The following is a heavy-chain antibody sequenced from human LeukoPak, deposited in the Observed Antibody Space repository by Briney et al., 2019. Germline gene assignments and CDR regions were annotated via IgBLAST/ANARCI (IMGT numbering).Heavy chain of an antibody. J-gene: IGHJ4*02. D-gene: IGHD6-19*01. CDR1: GFTFGDYA. V-gene: IGHV3-49*04. CDR2: IRSKAYGGTT. CDR3: TREGSGWYYFDY. Sequence: GRSLRLSCTASGFTFGDYAMSWVRQAPGKGLEWVGFIRSKAYGGTTEYAASVKGRFTISRDDSKSIAYPQMNSLKTEDTAVYYCTREGSGWYYFDYWGQGTLVTVSS.